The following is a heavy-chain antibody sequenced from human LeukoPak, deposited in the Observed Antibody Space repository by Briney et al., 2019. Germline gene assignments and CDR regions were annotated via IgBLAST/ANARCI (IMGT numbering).Heavy chain of an antibody. CDR1: GFTFSSYW. V-gene: IGHV3-74*01. Sequence: GGSLRLSCAASGFTFSSYWMHWVRQAPGKGLVWVSRINSDGSSTSYADSVKGRFTISRDNAKNTLYLQMNSLRAEDTAVYYCARPTGYYYDSSGYMAWGQGTLVTVSS. D-gene: IGHD3-22*01. J-gene: IGHJ5*02. CDR3: ARPTGYYYDSSGYMA. CDR2: INSDGSST.